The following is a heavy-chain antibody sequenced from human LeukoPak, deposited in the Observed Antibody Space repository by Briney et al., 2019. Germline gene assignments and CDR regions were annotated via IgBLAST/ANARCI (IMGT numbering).Heavy chain of an antibody. D-gene: IGHD5-12*01. J-gene: IGHJ3*02. CDR1: GYTFTKYG. V-gene: IGHV1-18*01. Sequence: ASVKVSCKASGYTFTKYGITWVRQAPGQGLEWMGWISTYNGNTNYAQKLQGRVTITRNTSISTAYMELSSLRSEDTAVYYCAREDRGGYDSDAFDIWGQGTMVTVSS. CDR2: ISTYNGNT. CDR3: AREDRGGYDSDAFDI.